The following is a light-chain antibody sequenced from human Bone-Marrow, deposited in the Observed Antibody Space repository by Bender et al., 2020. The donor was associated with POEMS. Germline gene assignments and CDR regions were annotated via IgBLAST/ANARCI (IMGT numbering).Light chain of an antibody. CDR2: EVS. V-gene: IGLV2-8*01. Sequence: QSALTQPPSASGSPGQSVTISCTGTGSDVGGYNYVSWYQQHPGKAPKLMIYEVSKRPSGVSNRFSGSKSGNTASLTITGLQAEDEADYYCCSYAGSYTWVFGGGTKLTVL. J-gene: IGLJ3*02. CDR1: GSDVGGYNY. CDR3: CSYAGSYTWV.